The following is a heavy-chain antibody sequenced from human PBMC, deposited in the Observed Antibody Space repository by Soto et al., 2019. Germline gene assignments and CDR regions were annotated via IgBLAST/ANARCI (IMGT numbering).Heavy chain of an antibody. V-gene: IGHV1-2*04. CDR2: INPNSGGT. Sequence: ASVKVSCKASGYSFTVYYMHWVRQAPGQGLEWMGWINPNSGGTNYAQKFQGWVTMTRDTSISTAYMELSRLRSDDTAVYYCARAALYYYYYMDVWGKGTTVTVSS. CDR1: GYSFTVYY. J-gene: IGHJ6*03. D-gene: IGHD2-15*01. CDR3: ARAALYYYYYMDV.